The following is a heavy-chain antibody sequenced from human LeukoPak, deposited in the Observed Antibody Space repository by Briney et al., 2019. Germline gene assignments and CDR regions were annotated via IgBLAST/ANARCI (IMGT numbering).Heavy chain of an antibody. V-gene: IGHV3-49*04. CDR3: SGSFGELTFFDY. CDR2: IRSKTYGGTT. CDR1: GFTFGDYG. J-gene: IGHJ4*02. Sequence: GGSLRLSCTTSGFTFGDYGMSWVRQAPGKGLEWVGFIRSKTYGGTTEYAAYVKGRFIISRDDSKSIAYLQMNSLKTEDTAVYYCSGSFGELTFFDYWGQGTLVTVSS. D-gene: IGHD3-10*01.